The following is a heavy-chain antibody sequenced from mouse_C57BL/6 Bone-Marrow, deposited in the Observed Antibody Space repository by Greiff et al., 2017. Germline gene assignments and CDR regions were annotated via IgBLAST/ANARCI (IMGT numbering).Heavy chain of an antibody. D-gene: IGHD1-1*01. CDR1: GYTFTDYS. V-gene: IGHV1-78*01. Sequence: QVQLQQSDAELVKPGASVKISCTASGYTFTDYSIHWMKQRPEQGLEWIGYIYPRDGSTKYNEKFKGKDTLTADTSSSTAYMQLNSLTSEDSAVYCCAGYYYYAMDYWGQGTSVTVSS. CDR3: AGYYYYAMDY. J-gene: IGHJ4*01. CDR2: IYPRDGST.